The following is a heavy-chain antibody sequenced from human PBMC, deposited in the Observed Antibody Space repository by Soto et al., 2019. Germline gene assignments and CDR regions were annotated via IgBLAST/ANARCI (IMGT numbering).Heavy chain of an antibody. CDR2: IYYSGST. D-gene: IGHD7-27*01. J-gene: IGHJ6*02. CDR1: GGSISSYY. Sequence: LSLTCTVSGGSISSYYWSWIRQPPGKGLEWIGYIYYSGSTNYNPSLKSRVTISVDTSKNQFSLKLSSVTAADTAVYYCARLRAHPNPRDYYYYGMDVWGQGTMVTVSS. V-gene: IGHV4-59*08. CDR3: ARLRAHPNPRDYYYYGMDV.